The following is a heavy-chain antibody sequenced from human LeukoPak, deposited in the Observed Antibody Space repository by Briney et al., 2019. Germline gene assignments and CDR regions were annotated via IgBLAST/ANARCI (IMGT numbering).Heavy chain of an antibody. CDR3: AREAYDFWSGYYTGGY. D-gene: IGHD3-3*01. CDR2: IIPILGIA. J-gene: IGHJ4*02. V-gene: IGHV1-69*04. Sequence: SVKVSCKASGGTFSSYASSWVRQAPGQGLEWMGRIIPILGIANYAQKFQGRVTITADKSTSTAYMELSSLRSEDTAVYYCAREAYDFWSGYYTGGYWGQGTLVTVSS. CDR1: GGTFSSYA.